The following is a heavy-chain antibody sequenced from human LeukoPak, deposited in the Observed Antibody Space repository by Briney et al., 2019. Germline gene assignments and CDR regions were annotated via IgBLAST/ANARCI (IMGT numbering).Heavy chain of an antibody. D-gene: IGHD3-3*01. J-gene: IGHJ6*03. CDR3: AKDPQGGAYYDFWNGDYYYYYMDV. CDR1: GFTFSSYA. Sequence: PGGSLRLSCAASGFTFSSYAMRWVHQAPGKGLEWVSTISGSGGSVYYADSVKGRFTISRDNSKNTLFLQMNSLRAEDTAVYYCAKDPQGGAYYDFWNGDYYYYYMDVWGKGTTVTVPS. CDR2: ISGSGGSV. V-gene: IGHV3-23*01.